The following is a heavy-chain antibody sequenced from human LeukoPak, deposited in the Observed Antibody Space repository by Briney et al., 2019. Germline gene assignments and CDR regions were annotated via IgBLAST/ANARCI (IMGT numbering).Heavy chain of an antibody. J-gene: IGHJ5*02. CDR3: ARDGEPWLWGYNWFDP. V-gene: IGHV4-34*01. D-gene: IGHD3-16*01. CDR2: INHSGST. Sequence: SETLSLTCAVYGGSFSGYYWSWIRQPPGKGLEWIGEINHSGSTNYNPSLKSRVTISVDTSKNQFSLKLSSVTAADTAVYYCARDGEPWLWGYNWFDPWGQGTLVTVSS. CDR1: GGSFSGYY.